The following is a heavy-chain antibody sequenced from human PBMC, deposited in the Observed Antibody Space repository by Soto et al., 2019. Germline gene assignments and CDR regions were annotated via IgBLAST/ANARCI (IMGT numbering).Heavy chain of an antibody. D-gene: IGHD5-18*01. J-gene: IGHJ4*02. CDR1: GGSISSSSYY. CDR2: IYYSGST. Sequence: SETLSLTCTGSGGSISSSSYYWGWIRQPPGQGLEWIGSIYYSGSTYYNPSLKSRVTISVDTSKNQFSLKLSSVTAADTAVYYCARLGRDTAMVRYYFDYWGQGTLVTVSS. CDR3: ARLGRDTAMVRYYFDY. V-gene: IGHV4-39*01.